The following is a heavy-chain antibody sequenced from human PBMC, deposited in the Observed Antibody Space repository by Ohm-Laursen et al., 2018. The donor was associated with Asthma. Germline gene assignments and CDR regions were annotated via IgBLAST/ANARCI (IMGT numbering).Heavy chain of an antibody. Sequence: SLRLSCAASGVAFTDSWMSWVRQLPGGSLEWVAKINPLGYEKYYMDSVRGRFTVSRDNAKNSLYLEMNSLRVEDTAVYYCARDNWGNFANDAFDIWGQGTLVTVSS. CDR2: INPLGYEK. D-gene: IGHD7-27*01. J-gene: IGHJ3*02. CDR1: GVAFTDSW. V-gene: IGHV3-7*01. CDR3: ARDNWGNFANDAFDI.